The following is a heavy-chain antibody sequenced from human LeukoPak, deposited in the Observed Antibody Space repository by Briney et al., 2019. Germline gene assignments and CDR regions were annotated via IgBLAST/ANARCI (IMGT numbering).Heavy chain of an antibody. D-gene: IGHD3-10*01. Sequence: PGGSLRLSCAASGFSSSTYSMHWVRQAPGKGLEWISYISSSSAIIYYADSVKGRFTISRDNAKNSVYLQLNSLRVEDTAVYYCARDFYGSGTYFLTPPDYWGQGTLVTVSS. J-gene: IGHJ4*02. CDR1: GFSSSTYS. CDR2: ISSSSAII. V-gene: IGHV3-48*01. CDR3: ARDFYGSGTYFLTPPDY.